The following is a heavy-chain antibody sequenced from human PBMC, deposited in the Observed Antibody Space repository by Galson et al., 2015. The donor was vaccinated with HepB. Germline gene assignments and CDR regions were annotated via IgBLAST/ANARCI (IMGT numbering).Heavy chain of an antibody. CDR2: ISAYNGNT. V-gene: IGHV1-18*01. CDR1: GYTFTSYG. CDR3: ARTKQWLVPDNWFDP. J-gene: IGHJ5*02. Sequence: SVKVSCKASGYTFTSYGISWVRQAPGQGLEWMGWISAYNGNTNYAQKLQGRVTMTTDTSTSTAYMELRSLRSDDTAVYYCARTKQWLVPDNWFDPWGQGTLVTVSS. D-gene: IGHD6-19*01.